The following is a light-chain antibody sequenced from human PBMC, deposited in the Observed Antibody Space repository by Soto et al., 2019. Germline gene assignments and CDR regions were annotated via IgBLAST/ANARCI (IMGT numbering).Light chain of an antibody. J-gene: IGLJ1*01. V-gene: IGLV2-14*03. CDR3: ISYTGFDTYV. Sequence: QSALTQPASVSASPGQSITISCTGTSTDIGAYKFVSWYQQHPGKALKLMIYDVTSRPSGVSNRFSGSKSGNTASLIISGLQAEDEGDYYCISYTGFDTYVFGTGTKVTVL. CDR2: DVT. CDR1: STDIGAYKF.